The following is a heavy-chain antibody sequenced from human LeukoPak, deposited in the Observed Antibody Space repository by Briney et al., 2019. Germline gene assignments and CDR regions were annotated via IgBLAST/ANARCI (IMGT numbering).Heavy chain of an antibody. Sequence: ASVKVSCKASGYTFTGYYMHWVRQAPGQGLEWMGWINPNSGGTNYAQKFQGRVTMTRDMSTSTVYMELSSLRSEDTAVYYCARVGSYPNDAFDIWGQGTMVTVSS. D-gene: IGHD1-26*01. CDR2: INPNSGGT. V-gene: IGHV1-2*02. CDR3: ARVGSYPNDAFDI. J-gene: IGHJ3*02. CDR1: GYTFTGYY.